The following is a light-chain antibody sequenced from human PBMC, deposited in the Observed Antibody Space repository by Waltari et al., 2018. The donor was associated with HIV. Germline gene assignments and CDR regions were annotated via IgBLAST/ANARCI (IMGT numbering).Light chain of an antibody. CDR2: DVS. CDR1: TSAAGGYNS. Sequence: QSALTQPASVSGSPGQSITISCTGTTSAAGGYNSVSWYQQHPAKAPKLVILDVSNRPSGVSNRFSGSKSGNTASLTISGLQAEDEAYYYCSSYTNSDTVVFGGGTKVTVL. V-gene: IGLV2-14*03. J-gene: IGLJ2*01. CDR3: SSYTNSDTVV.